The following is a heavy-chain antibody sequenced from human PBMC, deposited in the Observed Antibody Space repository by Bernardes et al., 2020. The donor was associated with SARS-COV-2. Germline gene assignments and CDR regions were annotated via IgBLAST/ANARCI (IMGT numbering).Heavy chain of an antibody. J-gene: IGHJ2*01. D-gene: IGHD4-17*01. Sequence: GGSLRLSCAASGFTFSSYAMSWVRQAPGKGLEWVSAISGSGGSTYYADSVKGRFTISRDNSKNTLYLQMNSLRAEDTAVYYCARRRSMTTVTTFGGGYWYFDLWGRGTLVTVSS. CDR2: ISGSGGST. CDR3: ARRRSMTTVTTFGGGYWYFDL. V-gene: IGHV3-23*01. CDR1: GFTFSSYA.